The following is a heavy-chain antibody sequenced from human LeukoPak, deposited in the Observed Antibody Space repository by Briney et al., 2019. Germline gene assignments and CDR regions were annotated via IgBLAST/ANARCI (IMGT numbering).Heavy chain of an antibody. CDR2: IYTSGST. J-gene: IGHJ4*02. CDR1: GGSISSGSYY. V-gene: IGHV4-61*02. Sequence: SETLSLTCSVSGGSISSGSYYWSWIRQPAGKGLEWIGRIYTSGSTNYNPSPKSRVTISVDSSKHQFSLKLSSVTAADAAVYYCAGLTIFGVVPNDYWGQGTLVTVSS. CDR3: AGLTIFGVVPNDY. D-gene: IGHD3-3*01.